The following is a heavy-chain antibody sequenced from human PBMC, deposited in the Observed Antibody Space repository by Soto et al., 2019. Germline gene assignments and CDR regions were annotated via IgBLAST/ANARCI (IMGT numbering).Heavy chain of an antibody. V-gene: IGHV4-59*01. J-gene: IGHJ4*02. CDR3: ARGTRALINSFFAY. D-gene: IGHD3-3*01. Sequence: SETLSLTCTVSVDAISNYYWSCIRDTPGRGLEWIGCVHESGSTDYNPSLKGRVTISLHTSKSQFSLSLRSATAADTATYYCARGTRALINSFFAYWGQGIPVIVSS. CDR1: VDAISNYY. CDR2: VHESGST.